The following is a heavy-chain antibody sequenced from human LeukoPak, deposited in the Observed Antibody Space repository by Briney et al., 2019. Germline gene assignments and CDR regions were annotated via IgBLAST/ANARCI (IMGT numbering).Heavy chain of an antibody. CDR1: GFTFNTNA. D-gene: IGHD5-12*01. CDR2: ISGRTGGT. J-gene: IGHJ4*02. Sequence: GGSLRLSCAASGFTFNTNAMSWVRQAPGKGLEWVSAISGRTGGTYYADSVKGRFTISRDNSKSTLYPQMDSLRAEDTAVYYCAKCGNSGCHLIDYWGQGTLVTVSS. CDR3: AKCGNSGCHLIDY. V-gene: IGHV3-23*01.